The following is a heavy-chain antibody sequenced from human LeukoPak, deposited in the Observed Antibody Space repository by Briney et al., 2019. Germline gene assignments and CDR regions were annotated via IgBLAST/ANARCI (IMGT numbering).Heavy chain of an antibody. CDR2: IKQGGSEK. D-gene: IGHD3-22*01. CDR1: GFTLSSYW. Sequence: GGSLRLSCAASGFTLSSYWMSWVRQAPGKGLEWVANIKQGGSEKYYVDSVKGRFTISRDNGKNSLYLKMNSLRAEDTAVYYCAKPGEIVVVEHAFDIWGQGKMVTVSS. CDR3: AKPGEIVVVEHAFDI. J-gene: IGHJ3*02. V-gene: IGHV3-7*03.